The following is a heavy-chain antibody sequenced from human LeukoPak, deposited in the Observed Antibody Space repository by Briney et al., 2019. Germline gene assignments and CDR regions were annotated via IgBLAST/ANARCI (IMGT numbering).Heavy chain of an antibody. V-gene: IGHV4-30-4*08. Sequence: PSETLSLTCTVSGGSISSGDYYWSWIRQPPGKGLEWIGYIYYSGSTYYNPSLKSRVTISVDTSKNQFSLKLSSVTAADTAVYYCARQGRIVGATPNWFDPWGQGTLVTVSS. D-gene: IGHD1-26*01. CDR1: GGSISSGDYY. CDR3: ARQGRIVGATPNWFDP. J-gene: IGHJ5*02. CDR2: IYYSGST.